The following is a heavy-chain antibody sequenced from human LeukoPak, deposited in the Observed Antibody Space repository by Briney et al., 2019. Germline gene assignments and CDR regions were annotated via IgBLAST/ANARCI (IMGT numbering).Heavy chain of an antibody. CDR2: ISSNGGST. J-gene: IGHJ4*02. CDR1: GFTFSSYA. V-gene: IGHV3-64*01. D-gene: IGHD3-22*01. Sequence: GGSLRLSCAASGFTFSSYAMHWVRQAPGKGLEYVSAISSNGGSTYYANSVKGRFTISRDNAKNSLYLQMNSLRAEDTAVYYCARDEDSSGYCDYWGQGTLVTVSS. CDR3: ARDEDSSGYCDY.